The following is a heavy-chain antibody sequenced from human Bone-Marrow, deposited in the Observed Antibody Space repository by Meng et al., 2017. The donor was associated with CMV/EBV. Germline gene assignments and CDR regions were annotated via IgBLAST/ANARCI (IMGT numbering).Heavy chain of an antibody. J-gene: IGHJ3*02. CDR1: GFTFSTDE. Sequence: GESLKISCAVSGFTFSTDERSWVRKAAGKGLEWVAYIYGTSTTQYADSVRGRFTISRDTGKNSLYLQMNGLRDEDTAVYYCAREDASDALDICGEGTMVT. CDR3: AREDASDALDI. V-gene: IGHV3-48*03. CDR2: IYGTSTT.